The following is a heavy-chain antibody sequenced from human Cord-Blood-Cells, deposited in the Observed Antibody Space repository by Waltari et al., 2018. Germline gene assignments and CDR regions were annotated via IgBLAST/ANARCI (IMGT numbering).Heavy chain of an antibody. Sequence: QVQLQQWGAGLLKPSETLSLTCAVYGGSFSGYYWSWIRQPPGKGLEWIGEINHSGSTNHNPSLKSRVTRSLDTSKNQFSLKLGSVTAADTAVYYCARGYCSSTSCYSSSWYFDYWGQGTLVTVSS. V-gene: IGHV4-34*01. D-gene: IGHD2-2*02. CDR1: GGSFSGYY. CDR3: ARGYCSSTSCYSSSWYFDY. CDR2: INHSGST. J-gene: IGHJ4*02.